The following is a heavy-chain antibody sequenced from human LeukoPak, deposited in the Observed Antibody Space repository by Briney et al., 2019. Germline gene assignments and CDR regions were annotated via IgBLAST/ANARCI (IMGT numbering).Heavy chain of an antibody. J-gene: IGHJ4*02. Sequence: GGSLRLSCAASGFSLSNYGLHWVRQGPGKGLEWVAVINYDGSNRYYADSVKGRFTISKDSSENTLYLQMNRLRADDTAIYYCARWGGTRQFYFDYWGQGTLATVSS. V-gene: IGHV3-33*01. CDR2: INYDGSNR. CDR1: GFSLSNYG. D-gene: IGHD3-16*01. CDR3: ARWGGTRQFYFDY.